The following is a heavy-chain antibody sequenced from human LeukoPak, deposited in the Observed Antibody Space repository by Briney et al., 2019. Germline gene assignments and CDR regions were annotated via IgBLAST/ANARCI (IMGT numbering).Heavy chain of an antibody. Sequence: GGSLRLSCAASGFTFSSYAMSWVRQAPGKGLEWVSGISGSGGSTYYADSVKGRFTISRDNSKNTLYLQTNSLRAEDTAVYYCAKDLDSSWYRFDPWGQGTLVTVSS. CDR1: GFTFSSYA. CDR2: ISGSGGST. CDR3: AKDLDSSWYRFDP. V-gene: IGHV3-23*01. D-gene: IGHD6-13*01. J-gene: IGHJ5*02.